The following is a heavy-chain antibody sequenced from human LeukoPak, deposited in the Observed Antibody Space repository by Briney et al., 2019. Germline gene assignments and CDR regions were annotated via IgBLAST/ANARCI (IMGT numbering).Heavy chain of an antibody. CDR1: GYTFTGYY. CDR3: ARAATVRGEPDY. J-gene: IGHJ4*02. CDR2: INPNSGGT. Sequence: ASVKVSCKASGYTFTGYYMHWVQQAPGQGLEWMGWINPNSGGTNYAQKFQGRVTMTRDTSISTAYMELSRLRSDDTAVYYCARAATVRGEPDYWGQGTLVTVSS. V-gene: IGHV1-2*02. D-gene: IGHD3-10*01.